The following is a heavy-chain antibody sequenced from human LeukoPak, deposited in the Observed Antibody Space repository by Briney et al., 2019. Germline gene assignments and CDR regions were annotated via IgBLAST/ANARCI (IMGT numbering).Heavy chain of an antibody. J-gene: IGHJ4*02. Sequence: PSETLSLTCTVSGGSISSNDYYWDWIRQPPGMGLEYIGSIYYSGSTYYNPSLKSRVTVSVDTSKNQFSLKLSSVTAADTAVYYCARHRGSSSLFDYWGQGTLVTVSS. D-gene: IGHD6-6*01. CDR3: ARHRGSSSLFDY. V-gene: IGHV4-39*01. CDR2: IYYSGST. CDR1: GGSISSNDYY.